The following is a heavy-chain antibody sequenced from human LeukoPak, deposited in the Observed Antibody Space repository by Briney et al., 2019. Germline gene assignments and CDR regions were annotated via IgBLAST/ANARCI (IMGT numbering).Heavy chain of an antibody. CDR3: AKIGDAGLGSHDY. CDR2: ISYSGNT. Sequence: SETLSLTCTVSGGSINTFYWSWIRQPPGKGLEWIGYISYSGNTNYNPSLKSRVTISLDTSKAQFSLKLKSVTAADTAVYYCAKIGDAGLGSHDYWGQGTLVTISS. V-gene: IGHV4-59*08. CDR1: GGSINTFY. J-gene: IGHJ4*02. D-gene: IGHD3-10*01.